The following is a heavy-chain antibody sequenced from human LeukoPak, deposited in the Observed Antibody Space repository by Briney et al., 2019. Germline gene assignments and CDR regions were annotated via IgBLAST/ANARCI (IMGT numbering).Heavy chain of an antibody. V-gene: IGHV4-4*07. CDR3: ARNPGYSSGRYYYYMDV. D-gene: IGHD6-19*01. CDR1: GGSISSYY. CDR2: IYTSGST. Sequence: SETLSLTCTVSGGSISSYYWSWLRQPAGKGLEWIGRIYTSGSTNYNPSLKSRVTMSVDTSKNQFSLKLSSVTAADTAVYYCARNPGYSSGRYYYYMDVWGKGTTVTVSS. J-gene: IGHJ6*03.